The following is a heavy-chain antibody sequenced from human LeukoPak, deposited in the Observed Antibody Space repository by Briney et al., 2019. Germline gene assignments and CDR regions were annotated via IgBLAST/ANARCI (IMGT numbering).Heavy chain of an antibody. Sequence: SETLSLTCTVSGGSISSSSYYWGWIRQPPGKGLEWIGNIYHSGSTYYNPSLKSRVTISVDTSKNQFSLKLSSVTAADTAVYYCARDTSLSSSSIPLAYWGQGTLVTVSS. J-gene: IGHJ4*02. D-gene: IGHD6-13*01. CDR2: IYHSGST. CDR3: ARDTSLSSSSIPLAY. V-gene: IGHV4-39*07. CDR1: GGSISSSSYY.